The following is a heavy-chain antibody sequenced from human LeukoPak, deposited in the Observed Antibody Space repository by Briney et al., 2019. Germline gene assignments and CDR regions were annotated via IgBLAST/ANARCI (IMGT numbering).Heavy chain of an antibody. V-gene: IGHV1-18*01. CDR3: ARVLWFGELSFDY. CDR2: ISAYNGNT. Sequence: ASVKVSCKASDYTFNIYGISWVRQAPGQGLEWMGWISAYNGNTNYAQKLQGRVTMTTDTSTSTAYMELRSLRSDDTAVYYCARVLWFGELSFDYWGQGTLVTVSS. D-gene: IGHD3-10*01. J-gene: IGHJ4*02. CDR1: DYTFNIYG.